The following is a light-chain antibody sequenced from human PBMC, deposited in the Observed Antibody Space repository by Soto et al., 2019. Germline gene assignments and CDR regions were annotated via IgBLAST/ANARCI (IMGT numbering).Light chain of an antibody. Sequence: QSALTQPASVSGSLGQSITISCTGTSGDIGGFNYVSWYQQHPGKAPKLIIYEVDNRPSGVSNRFSGSKSGNTASLTISGLQPEDEAHYYCTSYTRSDTLHVVFGGGTKLTVL. CDR2: EVD. J-gene: IGLJ2*01. CDR3: TSYTRSDTLHVV. V-gene: IGLV2-14*01. CDR1: SGDIGGFNY.